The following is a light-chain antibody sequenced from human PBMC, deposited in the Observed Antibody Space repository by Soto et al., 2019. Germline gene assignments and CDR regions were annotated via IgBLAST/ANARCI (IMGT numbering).Light chain of an antibody. CDR3: QQYYSIPHS. V-gene: IGKV4-1*01. Sequence: DIVMTQSPDSLAVSLGERATINCKSSQSVLYSSNNKNYLAWYQQKAGQPPKLLVYWASTRESGVPDRFSGSGSGTDFTLTISSLQAEDVAVYYCQQYYSIPHSFGPGTKVNIK. CDR1: QSVLYSSNNKNY. CDR2: WAS. J-gene: IGKJ3*01.